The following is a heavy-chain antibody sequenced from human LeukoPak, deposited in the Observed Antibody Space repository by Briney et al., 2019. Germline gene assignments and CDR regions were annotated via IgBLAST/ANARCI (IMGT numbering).Heavy chain of an antibody. CDR1: GGSFSGYY. CDR3: DFWAVASKNCSGGSCSTFDY. J-gene: IGHJ4*02. CDR2: INNSGST. V-gene: IGHV4-34*01. D-gene: IGHD2-15*01. Sequence: SETLSLTCAVYGGSFSGYYWSWIRQPPGKGLEWMGEINNSGSTNYNPSLKSRVTISVDTSKNQFSLKLSSVTAADTAVYYCDFWAVASKNCSGGSCSTFDYWGQGTLVTVSS.